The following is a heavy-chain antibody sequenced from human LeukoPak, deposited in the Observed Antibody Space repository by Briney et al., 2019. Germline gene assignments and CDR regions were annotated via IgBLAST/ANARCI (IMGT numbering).Heavy chain of an antibody. J-gene: IGHJ4*02. CDR2: LYNSGST. CDR1: GGSISTYY. V-gene: IGHV4-59*08. D-gene: IGHD1-26*01. Sequence: SETLSLTRTVSGGSISTYYWSWIRQPPGKGLEWIGFLYNSGSTNYNPSLNSRVTISVDTSKNQFSLKLSSVTAADTAVYYCARHGGSYSFDYWGQGTLVTVSS. CDR3: ARHGGSYSFDY.